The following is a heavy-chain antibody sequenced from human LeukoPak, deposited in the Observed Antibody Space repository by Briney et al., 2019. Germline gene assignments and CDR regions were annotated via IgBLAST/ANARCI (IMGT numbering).Heavy chain of an antibody. V-gene: IGHV3-23*01. CDR3: AKTPSDADYDYVWGSYYYYHYMDV. D-gene: IGHD3-16*01. J-gene: IGHJ6*03. CDR2: ISSGATST. CDR1: GFTFSNYA. Sequence: QAGGSLRLSCATSGFTFSNYAMSWVRQAPGKGLEWVSAISSGATSTYYADSVKGRFTISRDNSKNTLYLQLHSLRADDTAVYYCAKTPSDADYDYVWGSYYYYHYMDVWGKGTTVTVSS.